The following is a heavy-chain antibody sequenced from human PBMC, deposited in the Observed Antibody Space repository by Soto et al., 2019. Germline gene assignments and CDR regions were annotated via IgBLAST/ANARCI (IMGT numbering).Heavy chain of an antibody. CDR1: GFTFSSYW. CDR3: ARGAMGNYYNDY. CDR2: IKGDGIST. J-gene: IGHJ4*02. D-gene: IGHD3-10*01. V-gene: IGHV3-74*01. Sequence: EVHLVESGGGLVQSGGSLRLSCAASGFTFSSYWMHWVRQAPGKGLVWVSRIKGDGISTNYAESVKGRFTISRDNAKDTAFLQMNGLSADDTAVYYCARGAMGNYYNDYWGQGTLVTVSS.